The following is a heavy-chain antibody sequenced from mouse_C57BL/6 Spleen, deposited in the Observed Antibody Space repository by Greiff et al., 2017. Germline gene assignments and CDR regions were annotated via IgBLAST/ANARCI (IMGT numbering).Heavy chain of an antibody. D-gene: IGHD1-1*01. CDR3: ARNYGSRKNWYFDV. J-gene: IGHJ1*03. V-gene: IGHV5-17*01. Sequence: EVKLMESGGGLVKPGGSLKLSCAASGFTFSDYGMHWVRQAPEKGLEWVAYISSGSSTIYYAATVKGRFTISRDNAKNTLFLQMTSLRSEDTAMYYCARNYGSRKNWYFDVWGTGTTFTVSS. CDR1: GFTFSDYG. CDR2: ISSGSSTI.